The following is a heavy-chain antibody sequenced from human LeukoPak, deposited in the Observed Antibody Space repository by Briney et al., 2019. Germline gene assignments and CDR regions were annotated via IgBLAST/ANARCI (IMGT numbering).Heavy chain of an antibody. CDR3: ARPYLGWSSGPDAFDI. D-gene: IGHD3-3*01. Sequence: GGSLRLSCAASGFTFSSYAMSWVRQAPGKGLEWVALISYDGHSKTYADSVKGRFTISRDDSKNTFFLQMDSLRPQDTAVYYCARPYLGWSSGPDAFDIWGPGAMVTVSS. V-gene: IGHV3-30-3*01. CDR1: GFTFSSYA. CDR2: ISYDGHSK. J-gene: IGHJ3*02.